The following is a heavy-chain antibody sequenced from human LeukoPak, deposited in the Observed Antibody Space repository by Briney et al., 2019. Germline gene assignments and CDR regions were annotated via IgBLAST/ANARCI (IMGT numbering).Heavy chain of an antibody. V-gene: IGHV1-2*02. CDR1: GYTFTGYY. Sequence: ASVTVSCKASGYTFTGYYMHWVRQAPGQGLEWMGWINPNSGGTNYAQKFQGRVTMTRDTSISTAYMELSKLRSDDTAVYYCASGSGSYYSNDAFDIWGQGTMVTVSS. CDR3: ASGSGSYYSNDAFDI. J-gene: IGHJ3*02. CDR2: INPNSGGT. D-gene: IGHD1-26*01.